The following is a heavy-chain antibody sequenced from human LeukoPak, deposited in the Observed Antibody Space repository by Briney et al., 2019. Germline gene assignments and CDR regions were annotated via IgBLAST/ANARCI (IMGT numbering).Heavy chain of an antibody. CDR3: ARTNIAAAGTPLYYFDY. Sequence: PGGSLRLSCAASGFTFSSYAMHWVRQAPGKGLEYVSAISSNGGSTYYANSVKGRFTISRDNSKNTLYLQMGSLRAEDMAVYYCARTNIAAAGTPLYYFDYWGQGTLVTVSS. V-gene: IGHV3-64*01. CDR2: ISSNGGST. J-gene: IGHJ4*02. CDR1: GFTFSSYA. D-gene: IGHD6-13*01.